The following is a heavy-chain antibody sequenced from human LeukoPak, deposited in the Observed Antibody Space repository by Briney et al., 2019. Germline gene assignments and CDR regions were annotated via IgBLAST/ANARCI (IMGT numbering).Heavy chain of an antibody. CDR2: ISSDSNYR. J-gene: IGHJ6*02. V-gene: IGHV3-21*06. CDR3: ARVAFGLYVMDV. CDR1: GFTFTTYS. D-gene: IGHD3/OR15-3a*01. Sequence: GGSPRLSCAASGFTFTTYSMNWVRQAPGKGLEWVSSISSDSNYRFYADSLQGRFTISRDNARNSLYLQIISLRAEDTAFYYCARVAFGLYVMDVWGQGTTVTVSS.